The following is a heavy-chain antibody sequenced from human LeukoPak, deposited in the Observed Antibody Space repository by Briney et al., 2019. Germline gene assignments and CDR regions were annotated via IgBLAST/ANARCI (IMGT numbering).Heavy chain of an antibody. CDR1: GFTFSSHA. J-gene: IGHJ4*02. CDR2: ISYDGSNK. Sequence: GGSLRLSCAASGFTFSSHAMHWVRQAPGKGLEWVAVISYDGSNKYYADSVKGRFTISRDNSKNTLYLQMNSLRAEDTAVYYCARDSGFSSSGYLDYFDYWGQGTLVTVSS. CDR3: ARDSGFSSSGYLDYFDY. D-gene: IGHD3-22*01. V-gene: IGHV3-30-3*01.